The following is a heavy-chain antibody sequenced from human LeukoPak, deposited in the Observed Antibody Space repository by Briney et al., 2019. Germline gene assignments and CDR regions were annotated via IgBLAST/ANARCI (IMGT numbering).Heavy chain of an antibody. CDR1: GFTFSSYW. Sequence: GSLRLSCAASGFTFSSYWMSWVRQAPGKGLEWVANIKRDGSDKYYVGSVEGRFTISRDNDKNSLYLQMNSLRAEDTAVYYCAKGGVVIDFWGQGALVTVSS. CDR2: IKRDGSDK. D-gene: IGHD3-3*01. J-gene: IGHJ4*02. CDR3: AKGGVVIDF. V-gene: IGHV3-7*03.